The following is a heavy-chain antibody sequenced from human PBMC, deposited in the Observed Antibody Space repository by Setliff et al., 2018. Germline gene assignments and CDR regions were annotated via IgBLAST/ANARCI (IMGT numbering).Heavy chain of an antibody. Sequence: GESLKISCKGSGYSFSNFWIGWVRQMPGKGLEWMGIIYPGDSHTRYSPSFQGQVTMSADKSINTAYLQWSNLKASDTAIYYCARGLVGATYSVYFDYWGQGALVTSPQ. CDR3: ARGLVGATYSVYFDY. D-gene: IGHD1-26*01. V-gene: IGHV5-51*01. CDR1: GYSFSNFW. J-gene: IGHJ4*02. CDR2: IYPGDSHT.